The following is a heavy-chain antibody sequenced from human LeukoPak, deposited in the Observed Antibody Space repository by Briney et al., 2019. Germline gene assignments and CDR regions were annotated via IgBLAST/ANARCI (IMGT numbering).Heavy chain of an antibody. CDR3: AKETNYYGSGSYYDY. CDR2: VSGSGGTT. V-gene: IGHV3-23*01. Sequence: GGSLRLSCAASGFTFSNYAMSWVRQAPGKGLEWVSAVSGSGGTTYYADSVKGRFTVSRDNSKNTLFLQMNSLRAEDTAVYYCAKETNYYGSGSYYDYWGQGTLVTVSS. CDR1: GFTFSNYA. J-gene: IGHJ4*02. D-gene: IGHD3-10*01.